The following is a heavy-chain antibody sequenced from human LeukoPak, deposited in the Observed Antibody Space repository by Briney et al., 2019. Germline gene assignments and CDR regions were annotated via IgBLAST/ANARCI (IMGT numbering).Heavy chain of an antibody. J-gene: IGHJ4*02. V-gene: IGHV3-23*01. CDR1: GFTFSSYA. Sequence: GGSLRLSCAASGFTFSSYAMRWVRQTPGKGLEWVSGISSSGGTTFYADSVKGRFTISRDNSKNTMYLQMNSLRAEDTAVYYCASKAPPCDTSSWSHPFDFWGQGTLVTVSS. CDR3: ASKAPPCDTSSWSHPFDF. D-gene: IGHD6-13*01. CDR2: ISSSGGTT.